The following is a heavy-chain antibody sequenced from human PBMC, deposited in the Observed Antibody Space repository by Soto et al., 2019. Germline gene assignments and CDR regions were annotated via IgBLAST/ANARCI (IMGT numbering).Heavy chain of an antibody. Sequence: SETLSLTCTASRGSISSGTNYWAWIRQPPGKGLEWIANIYKSATTYYNPSFESRVAISVDTSKSQFSLNVTSVTAADTAVYFCARGRYCLTGRCFPNWFDSWGQGTLVTVSS. CDR3: ARGRYCLTGRCFPNWFDS. CDR2: IYKSATT. D-gene: IGHD7-27*01. J-gene: IGHJ5*01. CDR1: RGSISSGTNY. V-gene: IGHV4-39*01.